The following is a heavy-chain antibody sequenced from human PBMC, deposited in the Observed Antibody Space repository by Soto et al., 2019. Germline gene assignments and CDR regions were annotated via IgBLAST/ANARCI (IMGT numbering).Heavy chain of an antibody. Sequence: GESLKLSCNGSGYIFTSYWIGWVRQMPGKGLEWMGIIYPGDSDTRYSPSFQGQVTISADKSISTAYLQWSSLKASDTAMYYCASQYEDYYYGMDVWGQGTTVTVSS. CDR1: GYIFTSYW. CDR2: IYPGDSDT. V-gene: IGHV5-51*01. D-gene: IGHD2-8*01. CDR3: ASQYEDYYYGMDV. J-gene: IGHJ6*02.